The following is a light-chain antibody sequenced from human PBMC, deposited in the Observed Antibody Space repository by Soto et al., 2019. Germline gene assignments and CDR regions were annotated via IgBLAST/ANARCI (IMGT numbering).Light chain of an antibody. Sequence: DIQVTQSPSSLSASVGDRVTVTCRSSQSIGGYLNWYQQKPGKAPKLLMHAASTLQSGVPSRFSGSGSGTDYTLTISSLRPEDFATYCCQQSYSNPFTFGPGTQVEIK. CDR2: AAS. CDR3: QQSYSNPFT. CDR1: QSIGGY. J-gene: IGKJ3*01. V-gene: IGKV1-39*01.